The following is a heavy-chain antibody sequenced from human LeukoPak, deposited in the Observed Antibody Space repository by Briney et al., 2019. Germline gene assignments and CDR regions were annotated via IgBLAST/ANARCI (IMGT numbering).Heavy chain of an antibody. Sequence: AGSLRLSCAASGFTFSSYSMNWVRQAPGKGLEWFSSISSSSSYIYYADSVKGRFTITRDNAKNPLYLQMNSLKAEDTAVYYYARDPRDSSSWYWPVSYGMDVWGKGTTVSVSS. D-gene: IGHD6-13*01. CDR1: GFTFSSYS. J-gene: IGHJ6*04. CDR3: ARDPRDSSSWYWPVSYGMDV. V-gene: IGHV3-21*01. CDR2: ISSSSSYI.